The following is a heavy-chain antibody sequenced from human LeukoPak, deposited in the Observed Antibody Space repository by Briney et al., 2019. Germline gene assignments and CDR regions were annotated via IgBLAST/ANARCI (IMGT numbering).Heavy chain of an antibody. CDR1: GGSISSGSYY. CDR2: IYTSGST. D-gene: IGHD3-22*01. J-gene: IGHJ5*02. CDR3: ARDRHYYDSSGYYYENWFDP. V-gene: IGHV4-61*09. Sequence: SQTLSLTCTVSGGSISSGSYYWSWIRQPAGKGLEWIGHIYTSGSTNYNPSLKSRVTISVDTSKNQFSLKLSSVTAADTAVYYCARDRHYYDSSGYYYENWFDPWGQGTLVTVSS.